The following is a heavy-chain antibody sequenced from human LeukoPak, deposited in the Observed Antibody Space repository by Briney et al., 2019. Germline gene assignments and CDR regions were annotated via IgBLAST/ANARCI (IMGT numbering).Heavy chain of an antibody. D-gene: IGHD2-2*01. CDR1: GFTFSSYS. CDR3: ARRYCSSTNCYSFDS. CDR2: ITSSSDYI. Sequence: GGSLRLSCAASGFTFSSYSMNWVRQAPGKGLEGVSSITSSSDYIYYADSVKGRFTISRDNAKNSLYLQMNSLRAEDTAVYYWARRYCSSTNCYSFDSWGQGTLVTVSS. J-gene: IGHJ4*02. V-gene: IGHV3-21*01.